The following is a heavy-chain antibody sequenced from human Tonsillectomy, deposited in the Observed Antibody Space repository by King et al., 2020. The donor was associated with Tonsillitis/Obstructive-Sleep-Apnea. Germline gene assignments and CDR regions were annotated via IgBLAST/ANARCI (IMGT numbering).Heavy chain of an antibody. V-gene: IGHV4-4*02. CDR2: IYHRGST. Sequence: VQLQESGPGLVKPSGTLSLTCAVSGGSISSSNWWSWVRQPPGKGLEWIGEIYHRGSTNYNPSLKSRVTISVDKSKNQFSLKRSSVTAADTAVYYCASLPVNDYSNYEQLDYWGQGTLVTVSS. J-gene: IGHJ4*02. CDR3: ASLPVNDYSNYEQLDY. CDR1: GGSISSSNW. D-gene: IGHD4-11*01.